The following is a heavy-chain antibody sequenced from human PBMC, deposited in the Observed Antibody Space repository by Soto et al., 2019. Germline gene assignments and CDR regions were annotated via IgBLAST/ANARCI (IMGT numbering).Heavy chain of an antibody. CDR3: AKDRVAVTLVRGVVTPFDY. CDR2: IRGSGGGT. J-gene: IGHJ4*02. V-gene: IGHV3-23*01. CDR1: GFTFSSYG. D-gene: IGHD3-10*01. Sequence: PGGSLRLSFAAAGFTFSSYGRSWVRQAPGKGLEWVSAIRGSGGGTYYADSVKGRFTISRDNSKNTLYLQMNSLRAEDTAVYYCAKDRVAVTLVRGVVTPFDYWGQGTLVTVSS.